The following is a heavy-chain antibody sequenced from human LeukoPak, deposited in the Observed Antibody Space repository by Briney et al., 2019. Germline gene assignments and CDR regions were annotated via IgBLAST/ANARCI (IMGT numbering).Heavy chain of an antibody. CDR1: GFVFSRDN. Sequence: GGSLRLSCIASGFVFSRDNMNWVRQAPGKGLEWVAHISETIYYADSVQGRFTISRDNAKNSLYLQMSNLRVDDTAMYYCVREASRPNTFYFDSWGRGTPVTVSS. D-gene: IGHD6-13*01. CDR3: VREASRPNTFYFDS. CDR2: ISETI. V-gene: IGHV3-48*04. J-gene: IGHJ4*02.